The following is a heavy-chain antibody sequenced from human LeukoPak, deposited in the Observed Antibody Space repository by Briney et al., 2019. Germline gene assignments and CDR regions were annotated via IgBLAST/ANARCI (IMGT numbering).Heavy chain of an antibody. D-gene: IGHD3-10*01. CDR2: IYSGGST. J-gene: IGHJ4*02. V-gene: IGHV3-53*01. CDR1: GFTFDDYA. CDR3: ARGGLFRPTPYYFDY. Sequence: GRSLRLSCAASGFTFDDYAMHWVRQAPGKGLEWVSVIYSGGSTYYADSVKGRFTISRDNSKNTLYLQMNSLRAEDTAVYYCARGGLFRPTPYYFDYWGQGTLVTVSS.